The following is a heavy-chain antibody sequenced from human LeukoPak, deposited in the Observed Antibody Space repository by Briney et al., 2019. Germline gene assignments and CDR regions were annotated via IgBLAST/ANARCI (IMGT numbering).Heavy chain of an antibody. CDR1: GGSFSGYY. D-gene: IGHD5-18*01. CDR3: ARGRIQLWLKGFYFDY. Sequence: SETLSLTCAVYGGSFSGYYWSWIRQPPGKGLEWIGEINHSGSTNYNPSLKSRVTISVDTSKNQFSLKLSSVTAADTAVYYCARGRIQLWLKGFYFDYWGQGTLVTVSS. J-gene: IGHJ4*02. V-gene: IGHV4-34*01. CDR2: INHSGST.